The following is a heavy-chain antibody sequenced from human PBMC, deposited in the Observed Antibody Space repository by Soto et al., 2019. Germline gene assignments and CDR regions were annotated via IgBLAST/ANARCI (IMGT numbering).Heavy chain of an antibody. J-gene: IGHJ6*02. V-gene: IGHV1-69*13. Sequence: ASVKVSCKASGGTFSSYAISWVRQAPGQGLEWMGGIIPIFGTANYAQKFQGRVTITADESTSTAYMELSSLRSEDTAVYYCARRYCSSTSCGRTNYYYYYGMDVWGQGTTVTVSS. D-gene: IGHD2-2*01. CDR1: GGTFSSYA. CDR2: IIPIFGTA. CDR3: ARRYCSSTSCGRTNYYYYYGMDV.